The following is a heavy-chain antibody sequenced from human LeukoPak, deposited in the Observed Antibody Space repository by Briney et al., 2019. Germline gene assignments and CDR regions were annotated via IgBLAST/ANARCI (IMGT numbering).Heavy chain of an antibody. CDR2: IRSKANSCAT. CDR3: TRGGGSGYDY. D-gene: IGHD6-19*01. Sequence: GGSLRLSCAASGFTFSGSAMHWVRQASGKGLEWVGRIRSKANSCATAYAASVKGRFTISRDDSENTAYLRMNSLKTEDTAVYYCTRGGGSGYDYWGQGTLVTVSS. CDR1: GFTFSGSA. J-gene: IGHJ4*02. V-gene: IGHV3-73*01.